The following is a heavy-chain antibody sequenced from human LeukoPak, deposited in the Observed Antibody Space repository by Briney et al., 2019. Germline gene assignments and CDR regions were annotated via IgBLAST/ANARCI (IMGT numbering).Heavy chain of an antibody. CDR1: GGSISSSSYY. J-gene: IGHJ4*02. D-gene: IGHD6-13*01. CDR2: IYYSGST. CDR3: ARQGQQLVPGGRVDY. V-gene: IGHV4-39*01. Sequence: KPSETLSLTCTVSGGSISSSSYYWGWIRQPPGKGLEWIGSIYYSGSTYYNPSLKSRVTISVDTSKNQFSLKLSSVTAADTAVYYCARQGQQLVPGGRVDYWGQGTLVTVSS.